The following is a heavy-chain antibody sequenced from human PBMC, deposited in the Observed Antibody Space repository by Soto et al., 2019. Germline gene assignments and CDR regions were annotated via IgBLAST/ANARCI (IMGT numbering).Heavy chain of an antibody. V-gene: IGHV3-21*01. CDR3: AREDGIVGATSAFDY. CDR2: INGRSNYI. CDR1: GFTFSTYN. J-gene: IGHJ4*02. Sequence: GGSVSLSCAASGFTFSTYNMNWVRQAPGKGLEWVSSINGRSNYIYYTDSVKGRFTISRDNAKNSLYLQMNSLRAEDTAVYYCAREDGIVGATSAFDYWGQGTLVTVSS. D-gene: IGHD1-26*01.